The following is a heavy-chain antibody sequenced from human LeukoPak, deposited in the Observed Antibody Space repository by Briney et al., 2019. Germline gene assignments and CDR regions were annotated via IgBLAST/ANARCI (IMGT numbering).Heavy chain of an antibody. V-gene: IGHV1-69*13. CDR3: ARALSDCSSTSCLNDYLLPWNY. CDR2: IIPIFGTA. J-gene: IGHJ4*02. Sequence: ASVKVSCKASGGTFSSYAISWVRQAPGQGLEWMGGIIPIFGTANYAQKFQGRVTITADESMSTAYMELSSLRSEDTAVYYCARALSDCSSTSCLNDYLLPWNYWGQGTLVTVSS. D-gene: IGHD2-2*01. CDR1: GGTFSSYA.